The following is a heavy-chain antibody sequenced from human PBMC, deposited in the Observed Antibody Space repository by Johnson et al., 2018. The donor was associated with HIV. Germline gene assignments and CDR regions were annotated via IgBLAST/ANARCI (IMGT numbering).Heavy chain of an antibody. V-gene: IGHV3-33*03. CDR3: AKISGYSGSFPDAPNAFDF. J-gene: IGHJ3*01. D-gene: IGHD1-26*01. Sequence: QVQLVESGGGVVQPGRSLRLSCAASRFTFSHFGMHWVRQAPGRGLEWVAVIWYDGSKKYYADSVKGRFTISRDNSRNTLYLQMNSLRAEDTAVYYCAKISGYSGSFPDAPNAFDFWGQGTMVTVSS. CDR1: RFTFSHFG. CDR2: IWYDGSKK.